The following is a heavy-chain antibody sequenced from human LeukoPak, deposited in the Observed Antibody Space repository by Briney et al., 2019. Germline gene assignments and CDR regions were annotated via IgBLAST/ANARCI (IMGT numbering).Heavy chain of an antibody. CDR1: GFSFPSSS. V-gene: IGHV1-58*02. J-gene: IGHJ4*02. Sequence: SVKVSCKASGFSFPSSSMQWVRQARGQRLEWIGCIAVGSGNTNYAQKCQGRVTITRDMSTSTAYMELSSVRSEDTALYYCAAVFDSCYYDYFDYWGQGTLVTVSS. CDR2: IAVGSGNT. D-gene: IGHD3-22*01. CDR3: AAVFDSCYYDYFDY.